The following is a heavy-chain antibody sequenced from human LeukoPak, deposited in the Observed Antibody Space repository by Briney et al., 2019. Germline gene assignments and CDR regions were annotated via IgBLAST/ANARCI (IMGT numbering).Heavy chain of an antibody. CDR3: ARRPYDMDNWFDP. CDR2: IYYSGST. V-gene: IGHV4-59*08. CDR1: GGSISSYY. Sequence: SETLSLTCTVSGGSISSYYRSWIRQPPGKGLEWIGCIYYSGSTNYNPSLKSRVTISVDTSKNQFSLKLSSVTAADTAVYYCARRPYDMDNWFDPWGQGTLVTVSS. J-gene: IGHJ5*02. D-gene: IGHD3-9*01.